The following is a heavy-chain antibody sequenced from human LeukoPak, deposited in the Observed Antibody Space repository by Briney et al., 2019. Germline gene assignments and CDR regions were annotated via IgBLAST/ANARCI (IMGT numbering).Heavy chain of an antibody. CDR1: GFTFSSYG. J-gene: IGHJ6*03. V-gene: IGHV3-33*06. Sequence: GGSLRLSCAVSGFTFSSYGMQWVRQAAGKGMEWVAVIWYDGSNKYYADSVKGPFTSSRDNSKNSLYLQMNSLRAEDTAVYYCAKDLNYYYMDVWGKGTTVTVSS. CDR3: AKDLNYYYMDV. CDR2: IWYDGSNK.